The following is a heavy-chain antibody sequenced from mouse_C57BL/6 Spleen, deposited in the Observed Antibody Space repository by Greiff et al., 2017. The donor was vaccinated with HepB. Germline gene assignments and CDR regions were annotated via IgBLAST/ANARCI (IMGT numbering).Heavy chain of an antibody. Sequence: EVQLQQSGPELVKPGASVKISCKASGYSFTGYYMNWVKQSPEKSLEWIGEINLSTGGTTYNQKFKAKATLTVDKSSSTAYMQLKSLTSEDSAVYYCARYGRNGYAMDYWGQGTSVTVSS. V-gene: IGHV1-42*01. CDR2: INLSTGGT. CDR1: GYSFTGYY. CDR3: ARYGRNGYAMDY. D-gene: IGHD1-1*01. J-gene: IGHJ4*01.